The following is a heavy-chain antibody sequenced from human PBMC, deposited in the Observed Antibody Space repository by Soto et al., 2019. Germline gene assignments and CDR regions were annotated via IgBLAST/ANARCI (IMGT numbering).Heavy chain of an antibody. CDR3: ASSQGYCSSTSCQPSYYYYYMDV. D-gene: IGHD2-2*01. Sequence: ASVKVSCKASGGTFSSYTISWVRQAPGQGLEWMGRIIPILGIANYAQKFQGRVTITADKPTSTAYMELSSLRSEDTAVYYCASSQGYCSSTSCQPSYYYYYMDVWGKGTTVTVSS. V-gene: IGHV1-69*02. J-gene: IGHJ6*03. CDR1: GGTFSSYT. CDR2: IIPILGIA.